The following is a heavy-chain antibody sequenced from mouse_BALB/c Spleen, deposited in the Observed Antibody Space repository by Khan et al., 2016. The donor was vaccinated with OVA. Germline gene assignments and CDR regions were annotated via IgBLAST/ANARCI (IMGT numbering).Heavy chain of an antibody. CDR2: INPTTGYT. Sequence: VQLQQSGAELAKPGASVKMSCTASGYTFINYWMNWVKQRPGQGLEWIGYINPTTGYTEYNQKIKDKATLTADKSTSTAYRQLFSLTSEDSAVDYCERRGERWEFAYWGQGTTLTVSA. D-gene: IGHD2-13*01. J-gene: IGHJ2*01. CDR3: ERRGERWEFAY. V-gene: IGHV1-7*01. CDR1: GYTFINYW.